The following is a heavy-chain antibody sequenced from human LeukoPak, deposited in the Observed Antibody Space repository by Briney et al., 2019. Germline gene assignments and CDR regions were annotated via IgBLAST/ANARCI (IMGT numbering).Heavy chain of an antibody. CDR3: ARVSGSYEIYC. CDR1: GFTFDDYG. V-gene: IGHV3-20*04. J-gene: IGHJ4*02. CDR2: INWSGTRI. D-gene: IGHD1-26*01. Sequence: PGGSLRLSCAASGFTFDDYGMSWVRQAPGKGLEWVSGINWSGTRIGYADSVKGRFTTSRDNARNSLSLQMNSLRAEDTALYYCARVSGSYEIYCWGQGTLVTVSS.